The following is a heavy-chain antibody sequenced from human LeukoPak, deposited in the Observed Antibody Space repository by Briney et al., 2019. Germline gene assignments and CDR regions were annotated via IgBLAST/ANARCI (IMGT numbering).Heavy chain of an antibody. CDR2: IYYSGST. Sequence: SETLSLTCTVSGGSISSGDYYWSWIRQPPGKGLEWIGYIYYSGSTYYNPSLKSRVTISVDTSKNQFSLKLSSVTAADTAVYYCARLKPVPAAIPYFDYWGQGTLVTVSS. CDR3: ARLKPVPAAIPYFDY. J-gene: IGHJ4*02. CDR1: GGSISSGDYY. D-gene: IGHD2-2*01. V-gene: IGHV4-30-4*08.